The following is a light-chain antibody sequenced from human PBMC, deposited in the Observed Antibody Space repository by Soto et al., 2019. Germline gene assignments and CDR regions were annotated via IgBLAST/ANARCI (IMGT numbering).Light chain of an antibody. CDR2: EVT. Sequence: QSALTQPASVSASPGQSITISCTGTSSDVGAYNYVSWYQQHPGKAPKLMIYEVTNRPSGVSNRFSGSKSGNTASLTISGLQPEDEANYYCSSYASSSTWLFGGRTKLTVL. J-gene: IGLJ3*02. V-gene: IGLV2-14*01. CDR1: SSDVGAYNY. CDR3: SSYASSSTWL.